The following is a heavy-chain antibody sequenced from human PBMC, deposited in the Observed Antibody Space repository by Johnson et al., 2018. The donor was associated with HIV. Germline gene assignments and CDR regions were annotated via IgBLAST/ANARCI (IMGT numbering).Heavy chain of an antibody. CDR3: AKEVPDKFDV. Sequence: QVKLVESGGGVVQPGGSLRLSCPASGFTFSSYGMHWVRQAPGKGLEWVAVIWYDGSNKYYADSVKGRFTISRDNSKNTLYLQMNSLRPEDTALYYCAKEVPDKFDVWGQGTMVTVSS. CDR1: GFTFSSYG. V-gene: IGHV3-30*02. CDR2: IWYDGSNK. J-gene: IGHJ3*01.